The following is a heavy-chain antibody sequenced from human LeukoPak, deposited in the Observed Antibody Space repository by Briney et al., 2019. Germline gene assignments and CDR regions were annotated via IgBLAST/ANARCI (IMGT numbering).Heavy chain of an antibody. CDR3: ARIKYYYVGVYDY. D-gene: IGHD3-10*02. J-gene: IGHJ4*02. CDR1: GGSISSSSYY. Sequence: SETLSLTCTVSGGSISSSSYYWGWIRQPPGKGLEWIGSIYYSGSTYYNPSLKSRVTISVDTSKNQFSLKLSSVTAADTAVYYCARIKYYYVGVYDYWGQGTLVTVSS. V-gene: IGHV4-39*01. CDR2: IYYSGST.